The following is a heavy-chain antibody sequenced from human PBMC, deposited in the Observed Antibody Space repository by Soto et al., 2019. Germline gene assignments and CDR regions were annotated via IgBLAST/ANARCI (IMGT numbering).Heavy chain of an antibody. Sequence: QVQLVQSGAEVKKPGSSVKVSCKASGGTFSSYAISWVRQAPGQGLEWMGGIIPIFGTANYAQKFQGRVTITXXEXPXXGDMELSSVCSEDTAVYYCASGRNFAVYYYYCLYFCGQGTTVTFSS. CDR1: GGTFSSYA. CDR2: IIPIFGTA. CDR3: ASGRNFAVYYYYCLYF. J-gene: IGHJ6*02. V-gene: IGHV1-69*05.